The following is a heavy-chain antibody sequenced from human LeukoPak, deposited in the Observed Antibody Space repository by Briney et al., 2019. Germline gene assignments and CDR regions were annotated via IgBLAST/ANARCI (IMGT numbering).Heavy chain of an antibody. CDR1: RFTFSSYW. D-gene: IGHD3-22*01. Sequence: GGSLRLSCAASRFTFSSYWMHWVRQAPGKGLVWVSRINSDGSSTSYADSVKGRFTISRDNAKNTLYLQMNSLRAEDTAVYYCARVHSEYYYDSSGYYYWGQGTLVTVFS. CDR3: ARVHSEYYYDSSGYYY. J-gene: IGHJ4*02. CDR2: INSDGSST. V-gene: IGHV3-74*01.